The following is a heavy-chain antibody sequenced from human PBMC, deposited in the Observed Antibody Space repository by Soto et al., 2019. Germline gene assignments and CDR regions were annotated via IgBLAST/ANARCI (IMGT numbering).Heavy chain of an antibody. CDR1: GGSFSGYY. V-gene: IGHV4-34*01. Sequence: QVQLQQWGAGLLKPSETLSLTCAVSGGSFSGYYWSWIRQPPGKGLEWTGEINHSGSTNYNPSLKSRVTISVDTSKNQFSVKLSSVTAADTAVYDCARGIGDWGESGVHYYCYMDVWGKGTTVTVSS. J-gene: IGHJ6*03. CDR2: INHSGST. D-gene: IGHD7-27*01. CDR3: ARGIGDWGESGVHYYCYMDV.